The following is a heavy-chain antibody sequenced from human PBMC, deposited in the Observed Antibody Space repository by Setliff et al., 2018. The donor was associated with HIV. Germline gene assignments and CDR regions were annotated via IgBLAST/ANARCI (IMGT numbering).Heavy chain of an antibody. Sequence: SETLSLTCTVSGGSISGYYWSWIRQPPGKGLEWIGYIYYIGNTNYNPSLKSRVTISVDTSKNQFSLKLSSVTAADTAVYYCARGRSRYYYDGSGYYVDYWGQGTLVTAPQ. J-gene: IGHJ4*02. CDR3: ARGRSRYYYDGSGYYVDY. CDR1: GGSISGYY. D-gene: IGHD3-22*01. CDR2: IYYIGNT. V-gene: IGHV4-59*01.